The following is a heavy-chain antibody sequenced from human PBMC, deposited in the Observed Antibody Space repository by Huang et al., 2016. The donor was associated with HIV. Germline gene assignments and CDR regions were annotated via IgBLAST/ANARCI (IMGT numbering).Heavy chain of an antibody. CDR1: GGTFSKYA. D-gene: IGHD3-9*01. Sequence: QVQLVQSGAEVKKPGSSVKVSCKASGGTFSKYAISWVRQAPGQGLEWMGGFNPVIGTPTYAQDFQGRATIIADESMTAVYLELSSLRSEDAAVYYCARDFVDDTPAFFDFWGQGTLVTVSS. CDR3: ARDFVDDTPAFFDF. J-gene: IGHJ4*02. CDR2: FNPVIGTP. V-gene: IGHV1-69*13.